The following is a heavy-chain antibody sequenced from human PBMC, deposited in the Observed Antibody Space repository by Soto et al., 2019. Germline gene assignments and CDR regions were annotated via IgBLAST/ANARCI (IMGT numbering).Heavy chain of an antibody. CDR3: ARESCGGDCYCGDDFDI. V-gene: IGHV4-31*03. CDR2: IYYSGIT. CDR1: GGSISSGGYY. D-gene: IGHD2-21*02. J-gene: IGHJ3*02. Sequence: PSETLSLTCTVSGGSISSGGYYWSWIRQHPGKGLEWIGYIYYSGITYYNPSLKSRVTISVGTSKNQFSLKLSSVTAADTAVYYCARESCGGDCYCGDDFDIWGKGKMVTVSS.